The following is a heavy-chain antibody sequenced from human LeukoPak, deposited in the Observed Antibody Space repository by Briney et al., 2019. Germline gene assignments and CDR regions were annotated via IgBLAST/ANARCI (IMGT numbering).Heavy chain of an antibody. CDR1: GGSISSYY. D-gene: IGHD6-13*01. CDR2: IYYSGST. Sequence: SETLSLTCTVSGGSISSYYWSWIRQPPGKGLEWIGYIYYSGSTNYNPSLKSRVTISVDTSKNQFSLKLSSVTAADTAVYYCARERIAAAGRGRFDYSGQGTLVTVSS. J-gene: IGHJ4*02. V-gene: IGHV4-59*01. CDR3: ARERIAAAGRGRFDY.